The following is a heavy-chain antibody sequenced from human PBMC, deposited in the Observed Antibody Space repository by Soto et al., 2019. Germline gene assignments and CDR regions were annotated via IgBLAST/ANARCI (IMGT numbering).Heavy chain of an antibody. D-gene: IGHD5-12*01. CDR2: INVGNGDT. J-gene: IGHJ5*02. CDR3: ARAISGYVT. CDR1: GGTFSSYA. Sequence: ASVKVSCKASGGTFSSYAIHWVRQAPGQRLEWMGWINVGNGDTRYSQIFRGRVTLTRDTSASTAYLDLSSLRSEDTAIYYCARAISGYVTWGQGTLVTVSS. V-gene: IGHV1-3*01.